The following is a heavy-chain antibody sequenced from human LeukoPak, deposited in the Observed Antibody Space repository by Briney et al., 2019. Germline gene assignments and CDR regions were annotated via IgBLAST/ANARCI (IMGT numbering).Heavy chain of an antibody. J-gene: IGHJ4*02. CDR2: ISSSSSTI. Sequence: RGSLRLSCAASGFTFSSYSMNWVRQAPGKGLEWVSYISSSSSTIYYADSVKGRFTISRDNAKNSLYLQMNSLRAEDTAVYYCARDLVVVTPDALSPYWGQGTLVTVSS. CDR3: ARDLVVVTPDALSPY. V-gene: IGHV3-48*04. CDR1: GFTFSSYS. D-gene: IGHD4-23*01.